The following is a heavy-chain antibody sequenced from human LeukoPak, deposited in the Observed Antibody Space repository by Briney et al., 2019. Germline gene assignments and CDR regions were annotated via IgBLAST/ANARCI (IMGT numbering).Heavy chain of an antibody. V-gene: IGHV1-69*05. Sequence: SVKVSCKASGGTFSSYAISWVRQAPGQGLEWMGGIIPIFGTANYAQKFQGRVTITTDESTSTAYMELSSLRSEDTAVYYCARDRRDGYNSPFDYWGQGTLVTVPS. D-gene: IGHD5-24*01. J-gene: IGHJ4*02. CDR2: IIPIFGTA. CDR3: ARDRRDGYNSPFDY. CDR1: GGTFSSYA.